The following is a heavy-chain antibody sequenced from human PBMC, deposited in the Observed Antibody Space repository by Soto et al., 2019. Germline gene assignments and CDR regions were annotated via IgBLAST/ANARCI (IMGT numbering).Heavy chain of an antibody. CDR3: AREDGKYYDSSGYYYLFDY. CDR1: GGSISSGDYY. CDR2: IYYSGST. D-gene: IGHD3-22*01. J-gene: IGHJ4*02. Sequence: SETLSLTCTVSGGSISSGDYYWSWIRQPPGKGLEWIGYIYYSGSTYYNPSLKSRVTISVDTSKNQFSLKLSSVTAADTAVYYCAREDGKYYDSSGYYYLFDYWGQGTLVTVSS. V-gene: IGHV4-30-4*01.